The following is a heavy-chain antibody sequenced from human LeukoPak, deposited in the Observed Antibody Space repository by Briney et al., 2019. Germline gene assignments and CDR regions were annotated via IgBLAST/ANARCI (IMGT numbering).Heavy chain of an antibody. CDR1: GLTFSSYE. CDR2: ISSSSSYI. D-gene: IGHD2-2*01. V-gene: IGHV3-21*01. J-gene: IGHJ4*02. CDR3: ARGAAISLSFDY. Sequence: GGSLRLSCAASGLTFSSYEMNWVRQAPGKGLEWVSSISSSSSYIYYADSVKGRFTISRDNAKNSLYLQMNSLRAEDTAVYYCARGAAISLSFDYWGQGTLVTVSS.